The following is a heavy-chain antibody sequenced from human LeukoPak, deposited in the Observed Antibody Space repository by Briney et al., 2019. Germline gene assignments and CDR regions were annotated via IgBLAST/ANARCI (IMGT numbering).Heavy chain of an antibody. Sequence: SETLSLTCAVYGGSFSGYYWSWIRQPPGKGLEWIGEINHSGSTNYNPSLTSRVTISVDTSKNQFSLKLSSVTAADTAVYYCARGAMVRGVIYYFDYWGQGTLVTVSS. D-gene: IGHD3-10*01. V-gene: IGHV4-34*01. CDR3: ARGAMVRGVIYYFDY. J-gene: IGHJ4*02. CDR1: GGSFSGYY. CDR2: INHSGST.